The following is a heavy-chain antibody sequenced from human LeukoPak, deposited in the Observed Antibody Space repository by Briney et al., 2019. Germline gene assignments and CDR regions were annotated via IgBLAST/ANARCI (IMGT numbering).Heavy chain of an antibody. V-gene: IGHV3-72*01. CDR2: IRNKANSYTT. CDR1: GFTFSDHY. J-gene: IGHJ3*02. Sequence: GGSLRLSCAASGFTFSDHYMDWVRQAPGKGLEWVGRIRNKANSYTTEYAASVKGRFTISRDDSKNSLYLQMNSLKCEDTAVYYCARDKAYAFDIWGQGTMVTVSS. CDR3: ARDKAYAFDI.